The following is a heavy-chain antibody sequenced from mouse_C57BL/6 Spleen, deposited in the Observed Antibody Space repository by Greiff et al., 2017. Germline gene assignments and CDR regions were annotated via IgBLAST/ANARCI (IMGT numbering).Heavy chain of an antibody. V-gene: IGHV1-42*01. CDR2: INPSTGGT. CDR3: ARKERALLRSFDY. D-gene: IGHD1-1*01. Sequence: VQLKQSGPELVKPGASVKISCKASGYSFTGYYMNWVKQSPEKSLAWIGEINPSTGGTTYNQKFKAKATLTVDKSSSTAYMQLKSLPSEDSAVYYCARKERALLRSFDYWGQGTTLTVSS. CDR1: GYSFTGYY. J-gene: IGHJ2*01.